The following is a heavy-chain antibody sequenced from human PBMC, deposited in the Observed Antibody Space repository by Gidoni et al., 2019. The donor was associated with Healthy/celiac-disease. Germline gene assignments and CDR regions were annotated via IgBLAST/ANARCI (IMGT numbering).Heavy chain of an antibody. CDR2: IYHSGST. Sequence: QVQLQESGPGLVKPSVTLSLTCAGPGGPISSSNWWCWVRQPQGKGLEWSGAIYHSGSTNYNPSLKSRVTISVDKSKNQFSRKLSAVTAADTAVYYCARSFMVRGAPWAFDIWGQGTMVTVSS. CDR3: ARSFMVRGAPWAFDI. V-gene: IGHV4-4*02. D-gene: IGHD3-10*01. CDR1: GGPISSSNW. J-gene: IGHJ3*02.